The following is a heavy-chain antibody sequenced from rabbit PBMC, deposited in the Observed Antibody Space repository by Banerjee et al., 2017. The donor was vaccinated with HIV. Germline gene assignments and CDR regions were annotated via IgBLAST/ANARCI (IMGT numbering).Heavy chain of an antibody. J-gene: IGHJ4*01. CDR2: INTSSGNT. CDR3: AREDAETTWVYNFSL. D-gene: IGHD4-2*01. CDR1: GFSFSSSYW. V-gene: IGHV1S45*01. Sequence: QEQLEESGGDLVKPEGSLTLTCTASGFSFSSSYWISWVRQAPGKGLEWIACINTSSGNTVYATWAKGRFTISKTSWTTVTLQMTSLTAADTATYFCAREDAETTWVYNFSLWGQGTLVTVS.